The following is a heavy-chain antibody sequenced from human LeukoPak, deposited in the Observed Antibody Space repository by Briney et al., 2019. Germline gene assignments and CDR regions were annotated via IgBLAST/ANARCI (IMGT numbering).Heavy chain of an antibody. J-gene: IGHJ4*02. D-gene: IGHD2-15*01. CDR3: ARGAEVLGVVPLYYFDY. CDR2: IYTSGTT. V-gene: IGHV4-4*07. CDR1: GVSISSYY. Sequence: PSVTLSLTCTVSGVSISSYYWRWIRQPAGKGREWIGRIYTSGTTNYNPSLKSRVTISVDTSKNQFSLKLSSVTAADTAVYYCARGAEVLGVVPLYYFDYWGQGTLVTVSS.